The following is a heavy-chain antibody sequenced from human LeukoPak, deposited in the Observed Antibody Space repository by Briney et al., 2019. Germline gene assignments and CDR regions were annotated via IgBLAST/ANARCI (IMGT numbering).Heavy chain of an antibody. V-gene: IGHV3-23*01. D-gene: IGHD1-26*01. CDR2: ISGSGGST. Sequence: PGGSLRLSCAASGFTSSGYWMSWVRQAPGKGLQWVSAISGSGGSTYYADSVRGRFTISRDNSKNTLFLQMNSLRAEDTAVYYCAKDGIVGANNYYYYYMDVWGKGTTVTVSS. CDR1: GFTSSGYW. CDR3: AKDGIVGANNYYYYYMDV. J-gene: IGHJ6*03.